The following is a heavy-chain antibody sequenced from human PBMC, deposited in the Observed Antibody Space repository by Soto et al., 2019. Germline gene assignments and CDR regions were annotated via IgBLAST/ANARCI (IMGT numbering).Heavy chain of an antibody. J-gene: IGHJ3*02. D-gene: IGHD2-8*02. Sequence: GGSLRLSCAASGFTFSTYWMSWVRQSPGKGLEWVANIKRDGSEKTYVDSVKGRFTISRDNTQSSLYLQMNSLRDEDTAVYYCAREYLRVVSNAFDIWGQGTMVTVSS. V-gene: IGHV3-7*01. CDR2: IKRDGSEK. CDR1: GFTFSTYW. CDR3: AREYLRVVSNAFDI.